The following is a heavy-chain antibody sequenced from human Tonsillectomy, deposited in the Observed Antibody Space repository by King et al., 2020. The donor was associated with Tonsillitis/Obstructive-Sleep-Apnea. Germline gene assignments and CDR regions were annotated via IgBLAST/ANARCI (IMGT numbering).Heavy chain of an antibody. J-gene: IGHJ4*02. CDR3: ANLLCGNTLFDY. D-gene: IGHD4-23*01. CDR2: ISYDGSNK. V-gene: IGHV3-30*18. CDR1: GFTFSSYG. Sequence: VQLVESGGGVVQPGRSLRLSCAASGFTFSSYGMHWVRQAPGKGLEWVAVISYDGSNKYYADSVKGRFTISRDNSKNTLYLQMNSLRAEDTAVYYCANLLCGNTLFDYWGQGTLVTVSS.